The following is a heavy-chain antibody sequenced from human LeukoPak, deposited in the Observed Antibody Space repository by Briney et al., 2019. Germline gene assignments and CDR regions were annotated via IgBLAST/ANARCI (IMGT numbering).Heavy chain of an antibody. J-gene: IGHJ4*02. CDR2: IGTAGAT. V-gene: IGHV3-13*01. D-gene: IGHD2-15*01. CDR1: GFTFSSYD. CDR3: EREGREGGFWRMLDY. Sequence: PGGSLRLSCAASGFTFSSYDMHWVRHATGRGLEWVSAIGTAGATYYADSVKGRFTISRDNAKNFLYLQMNSLTAGDTAVYYCEREGREGGFWRMLDYGGRGILVSV.